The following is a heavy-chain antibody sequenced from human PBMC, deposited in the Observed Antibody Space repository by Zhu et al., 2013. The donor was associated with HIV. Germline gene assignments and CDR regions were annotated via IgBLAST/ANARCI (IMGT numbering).Heavy chain of an antibody. D-gene: IGHD4-4*01. Sequence: QVQLVQSGADVKKPGSSVKVSCKASADTFSSYAISWVRQAPGQGLEWMGAIIPIFGSTNYAQKFQGRVTITADESTTTAYMELSSLRSEDTAVYFCARALTRTVSMNHGRAALDLWGQGT. V-gene: IGHV1-69*01. CDR1: ADTFSSYA. J-gene: IGHJ4*02. CDR3: ARALTRTVSMNHGRAALDL. CDR2: IIPIFGST.